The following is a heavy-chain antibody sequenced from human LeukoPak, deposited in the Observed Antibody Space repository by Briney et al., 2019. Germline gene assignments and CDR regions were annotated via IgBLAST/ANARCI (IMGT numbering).Heavy chain of an antibody. Sequence: SETLSLTCTVSGGSISSYYWSWIRQPPGKGLEWIGYIYYGGSTYSNPSLKGRVTISADTSKNQFSLKVTSVTAADTAVYYCARSSVSGTYSAGYWGQGILVTVSS. J-gene: IGHJ4*02. V-gene: IGHV4-59*08. D-gene: IGHD3-10*01. CDR2: IYYGGST. CDR3: ARSSVSGTYSAGY. CDR1: GGSISSYY.